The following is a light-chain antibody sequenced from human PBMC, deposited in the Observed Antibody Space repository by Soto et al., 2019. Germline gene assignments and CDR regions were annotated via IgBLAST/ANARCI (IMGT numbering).Light chain of an antibody. Sequence: EIVMTQSPATLSVSPGERATLSCRASQSVSSNLAWYQQKPGQAPRLLIYGASTRATGIPARFSGSGSGTEFTLTISSLQPEDFAVDYCQQYNNWPPTFGQGTKLEIK. CDR2: GAS. J-gene: IGKJ2*01. CDR1: QSVSSN. V-gene: IGKV3-15*01. CDR3: QQYNNWPPT.